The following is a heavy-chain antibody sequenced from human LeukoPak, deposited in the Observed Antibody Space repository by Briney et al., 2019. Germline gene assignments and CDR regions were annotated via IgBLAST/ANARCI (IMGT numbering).Heavy chain of an antibody. J-gene: IGHJ4*02. D-gene: IGHD6-13*01. CDR3: ARDSHSSSWYSEFDY. V-gene: IGHV3-64*04. CDR2: ISSNGGST. Sequence: PGGSPRLSCSASGFTFSSYAMHWVRQAPGKGLEYDSSISSNGGSTYYADSVKGRFTISRDNAKNSLYLQTNSLRAEDTAVYYCARDSHSSSWYSEFDYWGQGTLVTVSS. CDR1: GFTFSSYA.